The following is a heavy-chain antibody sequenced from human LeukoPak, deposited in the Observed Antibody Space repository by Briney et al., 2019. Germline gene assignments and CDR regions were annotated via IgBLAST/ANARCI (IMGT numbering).Heavy chain of an antibody. CDR3: ARGGGYCSGGSCYYFDY. Sequence: SETLSLTCAVYGGSFSGYYWSWIRQPPGKGLEWIGEINHSGSTNYKPSLKSRVTISVDTSKNQFSLKLSSVTAADTAVYYCARGGGYCSGGSCYYFDYWGLGTLVTVSP. J-gene: IGHJ4*02. V-gene: IGHV4-34*01. CDR2: INHSGST. CDR1: GGSFSGYY. D-gene: IGHD2-15*01.